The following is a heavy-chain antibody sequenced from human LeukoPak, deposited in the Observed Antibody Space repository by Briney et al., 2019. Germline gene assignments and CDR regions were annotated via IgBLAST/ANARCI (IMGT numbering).Heavy chain of an antibody. CDR3: ARHKVGAFSLFDY. J-gene: IGHJ4*02. V-gene: IGHV4-59*08. CDR1: GGSLRSYY. CDR2: IYYSGST. D-gene: IGHD1-26*01. Sequence: PSETLSLTCTVSGGSLRSYYWSWLRQPPGTGLEWIGYIYYSGSTNYNPSLKSRVTISVDTPKNQLYLKLSSVTAADTAVYYCARHKVGAFSLFDYWGQGTLVTVSS.